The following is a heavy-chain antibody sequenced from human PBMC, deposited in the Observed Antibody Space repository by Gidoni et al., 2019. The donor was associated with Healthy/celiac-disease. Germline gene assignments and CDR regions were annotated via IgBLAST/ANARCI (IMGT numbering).Heavy chain of an antibody. Sequence: EVQLVESGGGVVQPGGSLRLSCAASGFTFDDYAMHWVRQAPGKGLEWVSLIRGDGGSTYYADSVKGRFTISRDNSKNSLYLQMNSLRTEDTALYYCAKGPGATLRFLEWLLFDYYGMDVWGQGTTVTVSS. V-gene: IGHV3-43*02. D-gene: IGHD3-3*01. CDR1: GFTFDDYA. CDR3: AKGPGATLRFLEWLLFDYYGMDV. CDR2: IRGDGGST. J-gene: IGHJ6*02.